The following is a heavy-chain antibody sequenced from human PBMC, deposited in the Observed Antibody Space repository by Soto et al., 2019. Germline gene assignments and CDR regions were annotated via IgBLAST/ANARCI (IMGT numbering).Heavy chain of an antibody. CDR2: ISYDGSNK. CDR3: ARDPDSSSWYGVGYYYYGMDV. V-gene: IGHV3-30-3*01. J-gene: IGHJ6*02. Sequence: GGSLRLSCASSGFTFSSYAMHWVRQAPGKGLEWVAVISYDGSNKYYADSVKGRFTISRDNSKNTLYLQMNSLRAEDTAVYYCARDPDSSSWYGVGYYYYGMDVWGQGTTVTVSS. D-gene: IGHD6-13*01. CDR1: GFTFSSYA.